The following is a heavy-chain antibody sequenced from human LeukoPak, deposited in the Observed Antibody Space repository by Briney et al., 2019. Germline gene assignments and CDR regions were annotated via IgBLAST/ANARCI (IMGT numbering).Heavy chain of an antibody. CDR2: INHSGNT. V-gene: IGHV4-34*01. CDR1: GGSFSGYY. CDR3: ARGRKTRITMRVVVYPYWFDP. Sequence: KPSETLSLTCAVYGGSFSGYYWSWIRQPPGKGLEWIGEINHSGNTNYNPSLTSRATISVDTSKNQFSLKLSSVTAADTAVYYCARGRKTRITMRVVVYPYWFDPWGQGTLVTVSS. D-gene: IGHD3-22*01. J-gene: IGHJ5*02.